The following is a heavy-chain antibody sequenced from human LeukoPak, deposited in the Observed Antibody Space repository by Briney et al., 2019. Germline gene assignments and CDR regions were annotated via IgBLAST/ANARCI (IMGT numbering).Heavy chain of an antibody. CDR1: GFTFSSYW. CDR3: ARDGYNPLFDY. J-gene: IGHJ4*02. Sequence: GGXLRLSCAASGFTFSSYWMSWVRQAPGKGLEWVANIKQDGSEKYYVDSVKGRFTISRDKAKNSLYLQMNSLRAEGTAVYYCARDGYNPLFDYWGQGTLVTVSS. D-gene: IGHD5-24*01. V-gene: IGHV3-7*01. CDR2: IKQDGSEK.